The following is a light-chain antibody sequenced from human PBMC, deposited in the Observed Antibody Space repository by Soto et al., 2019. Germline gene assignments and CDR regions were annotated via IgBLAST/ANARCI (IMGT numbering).Light chain of an antibody. CDR2: DTS. V-gene: IGKV3-15*01. CDR1: QSVSNT. J-gene: IGKJ5*01. CDR3: QQYNTWRSIT. Sequence: EIGMTQSPATLSVSPGERATLSCRASQSVSNTLAWYQHKPGQAPRVLIYDTSTRAAGIPARFSGSGSGTDFTLTISSLQSEDFAFYYCQQYNTWRSITFGQGTRLESK.